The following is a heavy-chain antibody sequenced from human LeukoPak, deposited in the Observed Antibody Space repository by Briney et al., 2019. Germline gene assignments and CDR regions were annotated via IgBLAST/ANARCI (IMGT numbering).Heavy chain of an antibody. Sequence: SQTLSLTCTVSGGSISSGSYYWSWIRQPAGKGLEWIGRIYTSGSTTYNPSLTSRATIPVDTSKNPFSLKLSSVTAAGTAVYYCASDYYDSSGFNWFDPWGQGTLVTVSS. V-gene: IGHV4-61*02. D-gene: IGHD3-22*01. CDR3: ASDYYDSSGFNWFDP. J-gene: IGHJ5*02. CDR1: GGSISSGSYY. CDR2: IYTSGST.